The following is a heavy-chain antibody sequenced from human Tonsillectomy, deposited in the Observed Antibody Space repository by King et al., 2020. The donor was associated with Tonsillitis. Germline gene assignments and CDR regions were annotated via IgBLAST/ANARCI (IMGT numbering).Heavy chain of an antibody. V-gene: IGHV4-39*01. CDR1: DGSISSRNYC. Sequence: VQLQESGPGLVKPSETLFLTCLVSDGSISSRNYCWAWIRQSPGKGLEWIGSIYYSGTTYYNPSLESRVTISVDTSRHQFSLKLSSVTAEDTAVYFCARHSSGWYALEYWGQGILVTVSS. D-gene: IGHD6-19*01. CDR2: IYYSGTT. CDR3: ARHSSGWYALEY. J-gene: IGHJ4*02.